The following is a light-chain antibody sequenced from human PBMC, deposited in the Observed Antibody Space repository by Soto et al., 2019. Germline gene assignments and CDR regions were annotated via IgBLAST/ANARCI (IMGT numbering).Light chain of an antibody. V-gene: IGLV1-40*01. J-gene: IGLJ3*02. CDR1: SSNIGAGYG. Sequence: QSLLTQPPSVSGAPGQRVTISCTGSSSNIGAGYGVHWYQQLPGTAPKLLIYVNSNRPSGVPDRFSGSKSGTSASLAITGLRAEDEADYYCQSYDSSLSGWVFGGGTKLTVL. CDR3: QSYDSSLSGWV. CDR2: VNS.